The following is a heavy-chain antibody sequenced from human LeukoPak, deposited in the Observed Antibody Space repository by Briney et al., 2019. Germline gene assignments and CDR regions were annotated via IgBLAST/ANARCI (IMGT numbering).Heavy chain of an antibody. J-gene: IGHJ4*02. D-gene: IGHD2-8*01. CDR3: ARDGCTNGVCLCRY. V-gene: IGHV3-30*03. CDR2: ISYDGSNK. CDR1: GFTFSSYG. Sequence: GGSLRLSCAASGFTFSSYGMHWVRQAPGKGLEWVAVISYDGSNKYYADSVKGRFTISRDNSKNTLYLQMNSLRAEDTAVYYCARDGCTNGVCLCRYWGQGTLVTVSS.